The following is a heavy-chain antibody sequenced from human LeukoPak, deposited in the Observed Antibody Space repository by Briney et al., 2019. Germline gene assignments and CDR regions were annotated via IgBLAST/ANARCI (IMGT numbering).Heavy chain of an antibody. D-gene: IGHD6-19*01. J-gene: IGHJ5*02. V-gene: IGHV1-18*01. CDR3: ARKGSPVAGKRNWFDP. CDR2: INSNNGKT. Sequence: ASVTVSCKASGYNFINYGITWVRQAPGQGLEWMGWINSNNGKTEYTQMLQGRVTMTTDTATSTVYMELRSLRSDDTAVYYCARKGSPVAGKRNWFDPWGQGTLVVVSS. CDR1: GYNFINYG.